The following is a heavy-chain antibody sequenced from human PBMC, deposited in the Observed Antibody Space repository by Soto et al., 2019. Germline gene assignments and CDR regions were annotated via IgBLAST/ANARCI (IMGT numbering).Heavy chain of an antibody. J-gene: IGHJ2*01. V-gene: IGHV1-69*12. CDR3: AQTLGLAVSGPGRFDL. CDR1: GGTFSRYA. CDR2: ITPIFGTP. D-gene: IGHD6-19*01. Sequence: QVQLVQSGTEVKKPGSSMKVSCKASGGTFSRYAINWVRQAPGQGLEWMGGITPIFGTPNYAQKFQGRVTITADGSTKTADMELRRLRSEDTAMYYCAQTLGLAVSGPGRFDLWGRGTLVTVTS.